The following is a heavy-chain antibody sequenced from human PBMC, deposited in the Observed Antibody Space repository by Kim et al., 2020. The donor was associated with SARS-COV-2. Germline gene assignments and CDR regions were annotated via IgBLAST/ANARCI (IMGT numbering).Heavy chain of an antibody. CDR3: ASWVRGVIITYNWFDP. CDR2: IYYSGST. CDR1: GGSISSSSYY. D-gene: IGHD3-10*01. J-gene: IGHJ5*02. Sequence: SETLSLTCTVSGGSISSSSYYWGWIRQPPGKGLEWIGSIYYSGSTYYNPSLKSRVTISVDTSKNQFSLKLSSVTAADTAVYYCASWVRGVIITYNWFDPWGQGTLVTVSS. V-gene: IGHV4-39*01.